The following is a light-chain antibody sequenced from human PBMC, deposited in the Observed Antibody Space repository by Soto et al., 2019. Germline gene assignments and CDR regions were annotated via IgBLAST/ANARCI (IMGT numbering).Light chain of an antibody. CDR1: QSVLYSSNNKNY. Sequence: DIVMTQSPDSLAVSLGERATINCKSSQSVLYSSNNKNYLAWYQQKPGQPPKLLIYWASTRESGVPDRFSGSGSGTDFTLTISSLQAEYVAVYDCQQYYSTPRTFGQGTKVEIK. CDR3: QQYYSTPRT. J-gene: IGKJ1*01. CDR2: WAS. V-gene: IGKV4-1*01.